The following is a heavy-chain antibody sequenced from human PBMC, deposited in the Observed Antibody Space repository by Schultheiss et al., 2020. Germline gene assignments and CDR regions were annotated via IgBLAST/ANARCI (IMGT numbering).Heavy chain of an antibody. CDR2: VYYSGTT. CDR1: GGSISSYY. Sequence: SQTLSLTCTVSGGSISSYYWSWIRQPPGKGLEWIGYVYYSGTTNYNPSLKSRVTISVHTSKNQFSLKLSSVTAADTAVYYCARQGSTGDFRPFDYWGQGTLVNVSS. V-gene: IGHV4-59*08. D-gene: IGHD3-3*01. J-gene: IGHJ4*02. CDR3: ARQGSTGDFRPFDY.